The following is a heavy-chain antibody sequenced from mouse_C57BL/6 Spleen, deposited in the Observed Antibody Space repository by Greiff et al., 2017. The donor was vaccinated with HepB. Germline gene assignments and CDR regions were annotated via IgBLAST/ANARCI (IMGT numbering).Heavy chain of an antibody. J-gene: IGHJ1*03. Sequence: EVKVVESGGGLVKPGGSLKLSCAASGFTFSSYAMSWVRQTPEKRLEWVATISDGGSYTYYPDNVKGRFTISRDNAKNNLYLQMSHLKSEDTAMYYCARLRSWYFDVWGTGTTVTFSS. V-gene: IGHV5-4*03. CDR3: ARLRSWYFDV. CDR2: ISDGGSYT. D-gene: IGHD1-1*01. CDR1: GFTFSSYA.